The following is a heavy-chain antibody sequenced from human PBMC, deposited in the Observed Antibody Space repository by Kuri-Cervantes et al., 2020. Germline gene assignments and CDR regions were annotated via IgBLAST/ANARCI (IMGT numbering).Heavy chain of an antibody. D-gene: IGHD3-9*01. J-gene: IGHJ4*02. Sequence: ASVKVSCKASGYTFKSYAMHWVRQAPGQGLEWMGWINPNSGGTNYAQKFQGWVTMTRDTSISTAYMELSRLRSDDTAVYYCARESGDYDILTGHDAHYDYWGQGTLVTVSS. CDR1: GYTFKSYA. V-gene: IGHV1-2*04. CDR2: INPNSGGT. CDR3: ARESGDYDILTGHDAHYDY.